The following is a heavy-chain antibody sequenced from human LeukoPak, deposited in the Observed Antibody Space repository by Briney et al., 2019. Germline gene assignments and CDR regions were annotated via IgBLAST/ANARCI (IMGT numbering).Heavy chain of an antibody. D-gene: IGHD3-22*01. CDR2: IFYSGSA. V-gene: IGHV4-59*01. Sequence: SETLSLTCTVSGGSISGYYWSWIGQPPGKGLEWIGYIFYSGSANYNPSLKSRVTISVDTSKNQFSLKLSPVTAADTAVYYCARDYYDSSGYYRGFDYWGQGTLVTVSS. J-gene: IGHJ4*02. CDR3: ARDYYDSSGYYRGFDY. CDR1: GGSISGYY.